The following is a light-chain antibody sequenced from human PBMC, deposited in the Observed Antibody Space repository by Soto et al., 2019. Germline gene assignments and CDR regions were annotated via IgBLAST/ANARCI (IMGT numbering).Light chain of an antibody. CDR2: EVN. Sequence: QSALTQPASVSGSPGQSISVSCTGSSGDVGSYKYVSWYQQHPGKAPKLIIYEVNKRPSGVSDRFSGSKSGNTASLTISGLQAEDEADYYCSSYTTSSTVFGTGTKLTVL. CDR3: SSYTTSSTV. J-gene: IGLJ1*01. V-gene: IGLV2-14*01. CDR1: SGDVGSYKY.